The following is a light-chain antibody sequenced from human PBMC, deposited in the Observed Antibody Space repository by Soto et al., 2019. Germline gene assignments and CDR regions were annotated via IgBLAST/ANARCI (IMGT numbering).Light chain of an antibody. CDR2: GAS. V-gene: IGKV3-15*01. CDR1: ETVATN. J-gene: IGKJ1*01. Sequence: EVLMTQSPATLSVSPGEKVTLSCWASETVATNLAWYQQKPGQAPRLLISGASTRAAGISDRFRGSWSGTEFTLTICNLRTEDSGIYYCQQYFEWLSMTFGQGTKVEI. CDR3: QQYFEWLSMT.